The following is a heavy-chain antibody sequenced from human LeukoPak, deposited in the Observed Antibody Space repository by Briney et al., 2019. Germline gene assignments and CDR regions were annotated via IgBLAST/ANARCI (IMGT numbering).Heavy chain of an antibody. D-gene: IGHD3-22*01. J-gene: IGHJ4*02. CDR3: ARERYDSSGYYSDY. CDR1: GGSISSYY. V-gene: IGHV4-59*12. Sequence: SETLSLTCTVSGGSISSYYWSWIRQPPGKGLEWIGYIYYSGSTNYNPSLKSRVTIPVDTSKNQFSLKLSSVTAADTAVYYCARERYDSSGYYSDYWGQGTLVTVSS. CDR2: IYYSGST.